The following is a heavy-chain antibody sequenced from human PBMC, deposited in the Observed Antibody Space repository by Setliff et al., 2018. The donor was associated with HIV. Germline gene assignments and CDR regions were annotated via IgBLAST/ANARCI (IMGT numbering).Heavy chain of an antibody. J-gene: IGHJ4*01. D-gene: IGHD6-19*01. CDR2: IIPAFGTA. CDR1: GGTFSSYA. CDR3: ARDGLLVAGIRFDY. V-gene: IGHV1-69*05. Sequence: SVKVSCKTSGGTFSSYAVSWLRQAPGQGLEWMGGIIPAFGTANYAQKFQGRVTITTDESTSTAYMELSGLRSEDTAVYFCARDGLLVAGIRFDYWGQGTLVTSPQ.